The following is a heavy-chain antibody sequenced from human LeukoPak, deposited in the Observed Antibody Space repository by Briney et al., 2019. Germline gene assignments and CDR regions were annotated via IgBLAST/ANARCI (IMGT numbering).Heavy chain of an antibody. V-gene: IGHV1-2*02. Sequence: ASVKVSCKASGYTFTGYCMHWVRQAPGQGLEWMGWINPNSGGTNYAQKFQGRVTMTRDTSISTAYMELSRLRSDDTAVYYCARGFRGLNWNDVGFDYWGQGTLVTVSS. D-gene: IGHD1-1*01. CDR2: INPNSGGT. CDR1: GYTFTGYC. J-gene: IGHJ4*02. CDR3: ARGFRGLNWNDVGFDY.